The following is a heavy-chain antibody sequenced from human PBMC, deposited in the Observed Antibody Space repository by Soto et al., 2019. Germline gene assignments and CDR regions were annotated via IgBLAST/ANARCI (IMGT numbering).Heavy chain of an antibody. J-gene: IGHJ3*02. V-gene: IGHV1-69*15. Sequence: QVQLVQSETEVRKPGSSVKVSCRASGGTFGSNAISWVRQAPGQGLEWMGNIIPIFGTTKSSQNFQGRVTITADESTNTAYMELSRLRSADTAIYFCARAGYTFGPGAVSGAFDIWGQGTMVTVSS. CDR1: GGTFGSNA. CDR2: IIPIFGTT. CDR3: ARAGYTFGPGAVSGAFDI. D-gene: IGHD1-1*01.